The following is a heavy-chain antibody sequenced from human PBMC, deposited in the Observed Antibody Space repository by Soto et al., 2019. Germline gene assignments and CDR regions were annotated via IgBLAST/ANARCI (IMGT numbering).Heavy chain of an antibody. CDR1: GFTFSNAW. Sequence: GGSLRLSCAASGFTFSNAWMSWVRQAPGKGLEWVGRIKSKTDGGTTDYAAPVKGRFTISRDDSKNTLYLQMNSLKTEDTAVYYCTTDRYSSGWSYDYWGQGTLVTVSS. CDR3: TTDRYSSGWSYDY. CDR2: IKSKTDGGTT. V-gene: IGHV3-15*01. J-gene: IGHJ4*02. D-gene: IGHD6-19*01.